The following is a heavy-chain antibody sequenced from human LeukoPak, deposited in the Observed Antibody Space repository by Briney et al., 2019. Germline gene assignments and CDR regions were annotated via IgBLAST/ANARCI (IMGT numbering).Heavy chain of an antibody. Sequence: TGGSLRLSCAASGFTFSSYNMNWVRQAPGKGLEWVSSITSGSSYIYYADSVKGRFTISRGNAKNSLYLQMNSLRAEDTAVYYCARDPYSGSYGNYYYYFMDVWGKGTTVTISS. D-gene: IGHD1-26*01. CDR1: GFTFSSYN. J-gene: IGHJ6*03. V-gene: IGHV3-21*01. CDR2: ITSGSSYI. CDR3: ARDPYSGSYGNYYYYFMDV.